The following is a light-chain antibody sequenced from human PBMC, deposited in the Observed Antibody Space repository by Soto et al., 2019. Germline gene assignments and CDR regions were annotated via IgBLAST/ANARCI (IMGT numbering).Light chain of an antibody. V-gene: IGKV1-5*03. Sequence: DIQMTQSPSTLSASVGDRVTITCRASQSVDTWLAWFQQKPGKAPNVLIYRASSLKSGVPSRFSGSGSGTEFTLTISSLQPDDFATYYCQHYSNSSPWTFGQGTRVEIK. CDR2: RAS. CDR3: QHYSNSSPWT. CDR1: QSVDTW. J-gene: IGKJ1*01.